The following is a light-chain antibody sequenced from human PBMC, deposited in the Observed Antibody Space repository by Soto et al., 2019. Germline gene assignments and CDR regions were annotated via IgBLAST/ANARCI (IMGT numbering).Light chain of an antibody. Sequence: QSVLTQPPSVSAAPGQKVTISCSGSSSNIGNNYVSWYQQLPGTAPKLLIYENNKRPSGIPDRFSGSKSGTSATLGITRLQTGGEADYYCGAWDSSLSAAYVFGTGTRSQS. CDR1: SSNIGNNY. CDR3: GAWDSSLSAAYV. J-gene: IGLJ1*01. CDR2: ENN. V-gene: IGLV1-51*02.